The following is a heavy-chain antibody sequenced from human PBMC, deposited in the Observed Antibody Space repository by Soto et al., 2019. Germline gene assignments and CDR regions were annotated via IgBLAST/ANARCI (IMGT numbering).Heavy chain of an antibody. J-gene: IGHJ3*02. CDR2: IKKDGSQI. Sequence: EVQLVESGGGLVQPGGSLRLSCVASGFSFGSSWMTWVRQAPGKGLEWVANIKKDGSQISYLDSVRGRFTISRDNAKNSLYLQMNSLRAEGTALYYCARDVSPGSSSLYLDAFDIWGQGTMVTVSS. V-gene: IGHV3-7*05. D-gene: IGHD6-13*01. CDR1: GFSFGSSW. CDR3: ARDVSPGSSSLYLDAFDI.